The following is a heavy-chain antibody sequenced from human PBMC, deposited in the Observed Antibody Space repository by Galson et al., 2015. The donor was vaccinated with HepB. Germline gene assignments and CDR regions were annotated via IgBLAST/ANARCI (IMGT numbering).Heavy chain of an antibody. CDR3: ARRESGPLWNFDP. CDR2: ISYSGSA. V-gene: IGHV4-30-4*01. J-gene: IGHJ5*02. D-gene: IGHD1-1*01. CDR1: GGSIRSGDYY. Sequence: TLSLTCTVSGGSIRSGDYYWSWIRQPPGKGLEWIGYISYSGSAFYNPSLKSRVTISVDTSKNQFSLKLPSVTAADTAVYYCARRESGPLWNFDPWGQGILVTVSS.